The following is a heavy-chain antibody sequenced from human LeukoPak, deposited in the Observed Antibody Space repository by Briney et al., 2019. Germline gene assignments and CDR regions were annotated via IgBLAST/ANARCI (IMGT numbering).Heavy chain of an antibody. V-gene: IGHV3-21*01. CDR2: ISSSSSYI. J-gene: IGHJ4*02. D-gene: IGHD3-22*01. Sequence: GGSLRLSCAASGFTFSSYSMNWVRQAPGKGLEWVSSISSSSSYIYYADSVKGRFTISRDNAKNSLYLQMNSLRAEDTAVYYCARASYDSSGYYEWFFDYWGQGTLVTVSS. CDR3: ARASYDSSGYYEWFFDY. CDR1: GFTFSSYS.